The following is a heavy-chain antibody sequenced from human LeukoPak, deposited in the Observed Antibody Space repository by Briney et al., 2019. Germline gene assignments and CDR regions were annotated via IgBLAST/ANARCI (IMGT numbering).Heavy chain of an antibody. V-gene: IGHV1-69*05. CDR3: ASKLTYDAFDI. J-gene: IGHJ3*02. Sequence: AASVKVSCKASGGTFSSYAISWVRQAPGRGLEWMGGIIPIFGTANYAQKFQGRVTITTDESTSTAYMELSSLRSEDTAVYYCASKLTYDAFDIWGQGTMVTVSS. CDR1: GGTFSSYA. D-gene: IGHD1-1*01. CDR2: IIPIFGTA.